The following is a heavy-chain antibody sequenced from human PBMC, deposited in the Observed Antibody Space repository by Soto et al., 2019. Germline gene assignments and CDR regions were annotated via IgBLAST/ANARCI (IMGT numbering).Heavy chain of an antibody. CDR3: ARDRTTVVTPYYYYGMDV. V-gene: IGHV4-4*07. CDR1: GGSISSYY. CDR2: IYTSGST. J-gene: IGHJ6*02. D-gene: IGHD4-17*01. Sequence: QVQLQESGPGLVKPSETLSLTCTVSGGSISSYYWSWIRQPAGKGLEWIGRIYTSGSTNYNPSLKSRVTMSVDTAKNQFSLKLSSVTAADTAVYYCARDRTTVVTPYYYYGMDVWGQGTTVTVSS.